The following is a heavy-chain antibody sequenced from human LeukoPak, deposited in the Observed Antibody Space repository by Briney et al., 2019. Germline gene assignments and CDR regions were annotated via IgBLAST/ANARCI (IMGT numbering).Heavy chain of an antibody. V-gene: IGHV1-2*04. J-gene: IGHJ5*02. CDR3: ARDGCGSTSCSFWFDP. CDR2: INPNSGGT. Sequence: ASVKVSCKASGYTFTGYYMHWVRQAPGQGLEWMGWINPNSGGTNYAQEFQGWVTMTRDTSISTAYMELSRLRSDDTAVYYCARDGCGSTSCSFWFDPWGQGTLVTVSS. CDR1: GYTFTGYY. D-gene: IGHD2-2*01.